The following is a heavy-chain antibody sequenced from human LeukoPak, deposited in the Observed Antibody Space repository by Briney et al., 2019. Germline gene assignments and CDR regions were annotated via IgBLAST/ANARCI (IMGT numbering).Heavy chain of an antibody. J-gene: IGHJ4*02. CDR2: IYTSGST. D-gene: IGHD3-16*02. CDR1: GGSISSYY. CDR3: ARDIYDYVWGSYRMAYFDY. Sequence: SETLSLTCTVSGGSISSYYWSWIRQPAGKGLEWIGRIYTSGSTNYNPSLKSRVTMSVDTSKNQFSLKLSSVTAADTAVYYCARDIYDYVWGSYRMAYFDYWAREPWSPSPQ. V-gene: IGHV4-4*07.